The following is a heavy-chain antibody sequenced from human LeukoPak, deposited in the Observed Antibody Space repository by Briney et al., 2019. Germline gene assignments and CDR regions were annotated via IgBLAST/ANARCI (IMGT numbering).Heavy chain of an antibody. J-gene: IGHJ4*02. CDR2: ISGSGGST. V-gene: IGHV3-23*01. D-gene: IGHD3-22*01. CDR3: ARNSNFDTHDY. CDR1: GFTFSSHA. Sequence: GGSLRLSCVASGFTFSSHAMSWVRQAPGKGLEWVSAISGSGGSTYYADSVKGRFTISRDNAKNSLYLQMNSLSAEDTAVYYCARNSNFDTHDYWGQGTLVTVSS.